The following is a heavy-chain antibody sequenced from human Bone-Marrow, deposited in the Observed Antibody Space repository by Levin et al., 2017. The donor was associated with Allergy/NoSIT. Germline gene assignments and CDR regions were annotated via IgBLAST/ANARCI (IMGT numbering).Heavy chain of an antibody. D-gene: IGHD3-10*01. CDR3: AKAGRFGEFDY. J-gene: IGHJ4*02. Sequence: PGGSLRLSCAASGFTFDDYAMHWVRQAPGKGLEWVSGISWNSGSIGYADSVKGRFTISRDNAKNSLYLQMNSLRAEDTALYYCAKAGRFGEFDYWGQGTLVTVSS. V-gene: IGHV3-9*01. CDR1: GFTFDDYA. CDR2: ISWNSGSI.